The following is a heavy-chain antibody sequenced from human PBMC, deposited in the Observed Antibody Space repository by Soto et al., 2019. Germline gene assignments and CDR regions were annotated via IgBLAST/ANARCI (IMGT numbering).Heavy chain of an antibody. CDR3: ARYDSSGYYWPYYYYGMDV. CDR1: GFTFSTYS. V-gene: IGHV3-21*01. Sequence: EVQLVESGGGLVKPGGSLRLSCAASGFTFSTYSMNWVRQAPGKGLEWVSSISSSSSYIYYADSVKGRFTISRDNAKNXLCXQMNSLRAEDTAVYYCARYDSSGYYWPYYYYGMDVWGQGTTVTVSS. D-gene: IGHD3-22*01. CDR2: ISSSSSYI. J-gene: IGHJ6*02.